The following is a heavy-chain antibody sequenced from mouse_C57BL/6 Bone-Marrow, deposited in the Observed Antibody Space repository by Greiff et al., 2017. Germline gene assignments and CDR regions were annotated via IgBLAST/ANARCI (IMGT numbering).Heavy chain of an antibody. V-gene: IGHV15-2*01. CDR1: DSEVFPIAY. Sequence: QVQLKQSGSELRSPGSSVKLSCKDFDSEVFPIAYMSWVRQKPGHGFEWIGGILPSIGRTIYGEKFEDKATLDADTLSNTAYLELNSLTSEDSAIYYCARRPLYYGSSYWYFDVWGTGTTVTVSS. CDR3: ARRPLYYGSSYWYFDV. CDR2: ILPSIGRT. D-gene: IGHD1-1*01. J-gene: IGHJ1*03.